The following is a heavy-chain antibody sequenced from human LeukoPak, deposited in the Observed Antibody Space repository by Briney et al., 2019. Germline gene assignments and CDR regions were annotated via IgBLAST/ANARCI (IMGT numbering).Heavy chain of an antibody. V-gene: IGHV4-39*01. J-gene: IGHJ5*02. CDR1: GGSIRGSSYY. Sequence: PSETLSPTCTVSGGSIRGSSYYWVWIRQPPGKGLEWIGTIYCSGSTYYNPSLKSRVTISADTSKNQLSLKVRSVTAADTAVYYCARSSGVVIHNWFDPWGQGTLVTVSS. CDR3: ARSSGVVIHNWFDP. CDR2: IYCSGST. D-gene: IGHD3-3*01.